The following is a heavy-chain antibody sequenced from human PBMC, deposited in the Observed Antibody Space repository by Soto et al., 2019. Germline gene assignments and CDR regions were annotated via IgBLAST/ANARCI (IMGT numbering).Heavy chain of an antibody. CDR1: GFTFSSYA. J-gene: IGHJ4*02. D-gene: IGHD6-19*01. V-gene: IGHV3-23*01. CDR2: ISGSGGST. CDR3: AKVRSTIVAVAGTLDY. Sequence: GGSLRLSCAASGFTFSSYAMSWVRQAPGKGLEWVSAISGSGGSTYYADSVKGRFTISRDNSKNTLYLQMNSLRAEDTAVYYCAKVRSTIVAVAGTLDYWGQGTLVTVSS.